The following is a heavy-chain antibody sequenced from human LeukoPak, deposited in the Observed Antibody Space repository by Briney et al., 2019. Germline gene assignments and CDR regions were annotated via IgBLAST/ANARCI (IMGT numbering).Heavy chain of an antibody. J-gene: IGHJ5*02. CDR1: GGTFSSYA. D-gene: IGHD2-21*02. CDR2: IIPIFGTA. V-gene: IGHV1-69*13. Sequence: ASVKVSCKASGGTFSSYAISWVRQAPGQGLEWMGGIIPIFGTANYAQKFQGRVTITADESTSTAYMELSSLRSEDTAVYYCARDSQHIVVVTGRWFDPWGQGTLVTVSS. CDR3: ARDSQHIVVVTGRWFDP.